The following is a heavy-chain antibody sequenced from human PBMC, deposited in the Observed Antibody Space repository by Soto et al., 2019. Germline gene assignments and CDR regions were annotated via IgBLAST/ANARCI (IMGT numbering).Heavy chain of an antibody. V-gene: IGHV4-59*08. CDR3: ARHVGESTGYYYPYYFDY. D-gene: IGHD3-22*01. CDR1: GGSISSYY. J-gene: IGHJ4*02. CDR2: THYSGST. Sequence: SETLSLTCTVSGGSISSYYWSWIRQPPGKGLEWIGYTHYSGSTNYNPSLESRVTISADMSKNRFSLGLSSVTAADTAVYYCARHVGESTGYYYPYYFDYWGQGALVTVSS.